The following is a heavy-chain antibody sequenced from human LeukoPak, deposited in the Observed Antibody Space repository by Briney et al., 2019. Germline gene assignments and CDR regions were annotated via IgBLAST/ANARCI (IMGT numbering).Heavy chain of an antibody. V-gene: IGHV3-21*01. CDR3: AKESSSNWFDP. CDR1: GFTFSSYS. D-gene: IGHD6-13*01. CDR2: ISSSSSYI. Sequence: AGGSLRLSCAASGFTFSSYSMNWVRQAPGKGLEWVSSISSSSSYIYYADSVKGRFTTSRDNAKNSLYLQMNSLRAEDTAVYYCAKESSSNWFDPWGQGTLVTVSS. J-gene: IGHJ5*02.